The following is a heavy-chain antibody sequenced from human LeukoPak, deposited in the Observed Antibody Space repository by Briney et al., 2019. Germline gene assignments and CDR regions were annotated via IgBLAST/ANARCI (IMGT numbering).Heavy chain of an antibody. CDR2: MNPNSGNT. V-gene: IGHV1-8*01. D-gene: IGHD6-13*01. J-gene: IGHJ4*02. Sequence: GASVRDSCKASGYTFTSYDINWVRQATGQGPEWMGWMNPNSGNTGYAQKFQGRVTMTRNTSISTAYMELSSLRSEDTAVYYCARLRRGAAGTSYYFDYWGQGTLVTVSS. CDR1: GYTFTSYD. CDR3: ARLRRGAAGTSYYFDY.